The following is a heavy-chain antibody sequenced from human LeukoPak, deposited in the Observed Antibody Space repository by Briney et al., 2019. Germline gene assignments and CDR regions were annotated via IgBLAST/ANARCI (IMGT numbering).Heavy chain of an antibody. CDR3: ASDGLGGWYDSWFDP. Sequence: ASVKVSCKASGYTFTGYYMHWVRQAPGQGLEWMGWINPNSGGTNYAQKFQGRVTMTRDTSISTAYMELSRLRSDDTAVYYCASDGLGGWYDSWFDPWGQGTLVTVSS. CDR1: GYTFTGYY. CDR2: INPNSGGT. V-gene: IGHV1-2*02. D-gene: IGHD6-19*01. J-gene: IGHJ5*02.